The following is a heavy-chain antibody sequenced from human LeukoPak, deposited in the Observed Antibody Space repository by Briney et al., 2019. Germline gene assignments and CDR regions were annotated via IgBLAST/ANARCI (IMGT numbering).Heavy chain of an antibody. CDR1: GYSISSGYY. J-gene: IGHJ6*03. V-gene: IGHV4-38-2*02. CDR2: INHSGST. D-gene: IGHD5-12*01. CDR3: ARTRGGYSGYYYMDV. Sequence: SETLSLTCTVSGYSISSGYYWSWIRQPPGKGLEWIGEINHSGSTNYNPSLKSRVTISVDTSKNQFSLKLSSVTAADMAVYYCARTRGGYSGYYYMDVWGKGTTVTVSS.